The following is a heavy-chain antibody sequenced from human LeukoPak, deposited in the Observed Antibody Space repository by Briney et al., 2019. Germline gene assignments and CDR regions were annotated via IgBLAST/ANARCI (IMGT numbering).Heavy chain of an antibody. CDR1: GVSIGSSHYY. CDR2: VYFSGST. J-gene: IGHJ5*02. D-gene: IGHD3-16*01. Sequence: SETLPLTCTVSGVSIGSSHYYWGWIRQPAGKGLEWIGRVYFSGSTNYNPSLKGRVTISVDTSKNHFSLSLMSVTAADTAVYYCVKDGGHTALDPWGQGTQVTVSS. CDR3: VKDGGHTALDP. V-gene: IGHV4-61*02.